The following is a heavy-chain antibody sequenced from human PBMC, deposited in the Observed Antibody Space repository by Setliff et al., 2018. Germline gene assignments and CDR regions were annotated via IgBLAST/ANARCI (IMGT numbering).Heavy chain of an antibody. V-gene: IGHV4-38-2*02. J-gene: IGHJ6*02. D-gene: IGHD3-16*02. CDR2: IYHNGNS. Sequence: LSLTCSVSGYSISSGYYWGWIRQPPGKGLEWIGSIYHNGNSYYNPSLKSRVTISVDTSKNQFSLKLSSVTAADTAVYYCARGKVLYDYVWGSYRYEDYYYGMDVWGQGTTVTVSS. CDR3: ARGKVLYDYVWGSYRYEDYYYGMDV. CDR1: GYSISSGYY.